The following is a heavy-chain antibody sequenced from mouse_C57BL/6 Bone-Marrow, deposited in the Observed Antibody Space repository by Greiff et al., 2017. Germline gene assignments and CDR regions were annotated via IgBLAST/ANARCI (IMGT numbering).Heavy chain of an antibody. CDR3: ARGVLGYYFDY. CDR2: ISSGGSYT. J-gene: IGHJ2*01. Sequence: EVHLVESGGDLVKPGGSLKLSCAASGFTFSSYGMSWVRQTPDKRLEWVATISSGGSYTYYPDSVKGRFTISRDNAKNTLYLQRSSLKSEDTAMYYCARGVLGYYFDYWGQGTTLTVSS. V-gene: IGHV5-6*01. D-gene: IGHD4-1*01. CDR1: GFTFSSYG.